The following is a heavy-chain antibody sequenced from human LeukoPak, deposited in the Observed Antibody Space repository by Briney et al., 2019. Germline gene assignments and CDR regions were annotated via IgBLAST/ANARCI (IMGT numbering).Heavy chain of an antibody. J-gene: IGHJ4*02. Sequence: PSETLSLTCTVSGGSISSYYWSWIRQPPGKGLEWIGYIYYSGSTNYNPSLKSRVTISVDTSKNQFSLKLSSVTAADTAVYYCARIKRGYSYGYYFDHWGQGTLVTVSS. CDR3: ARIKRGYSYGYYFDH. CDR2: IYYSGST. V-gene: IGHV4-59*01. CDR1: GGSISSYY. D-gene: IGHD5-18*01.